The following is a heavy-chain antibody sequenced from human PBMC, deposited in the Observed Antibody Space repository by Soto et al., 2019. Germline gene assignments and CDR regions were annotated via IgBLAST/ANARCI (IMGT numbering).Heavy chain of an antibody. CDR3: ARARWLQLDY. CDR1: GFTFTSYA. CDR2: ISGTGGST. J-gene: IGHJ4*02. Sequence: LRLSCAASGFTFTSYAMTWVRQAPGKGLEWVSGISGTGGSTYYADSVKGRFTISRDNSWNTLYLQMNSLRAEDTAVYYCARARWLQLDYWGQGTLVTVSS. V-gene: IGHV3-23*01. D-gene: IGHD5-12*01.